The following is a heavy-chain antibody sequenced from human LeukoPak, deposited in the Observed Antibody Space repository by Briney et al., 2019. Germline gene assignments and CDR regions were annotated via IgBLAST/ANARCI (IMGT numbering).Heavy chain of an antibody. D-gene: IGHD6-19*01. CDR2: VSSSSSYI. Sequence: GGSLRLSCAASGFTFSSYSMNWVRQAPGKGLEWVSSVSSSSSYIYYADSVKGRFTISRDNAKNSLYLQMNSLRAEDTAVYYCARTTNSSGWPYDAFDIWGQGTMVTVSS. CDR3: ARTTNSSGWPYDAFDI. V-gene: IGHV3-21*01. J-gene: IGHJ3*02. CDR1: GFTFSSYS.